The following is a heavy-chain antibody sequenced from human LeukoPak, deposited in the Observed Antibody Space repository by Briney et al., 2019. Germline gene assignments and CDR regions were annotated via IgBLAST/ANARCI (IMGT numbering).Heavy chain of an antibody. Sequence: PSQTLSLTCTVSGGSISSSSYYWGWIRQPPGKGLEWIGSIYYSGSTYYNPSLKSRVTISVDTSKNQFSLKLSSVTAADTAVYYCARDGTVVAATVNWFDPWGQGTLVTVSS. CDR3: ARDGTVVAATVNWFDP. D-gene: IGHD2-15*01. CDR1: GGSISSSSYY. J-gene: IGHJ5*02. CDR2: IYYSGST. V-gene: IGHV4-39*07.